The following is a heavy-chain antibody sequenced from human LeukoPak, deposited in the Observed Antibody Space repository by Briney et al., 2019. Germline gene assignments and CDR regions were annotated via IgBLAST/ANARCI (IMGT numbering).Heavy chain of an antibody. Sequence: PSETLSLTCTVSGGSISSSSYYWGWIRQPPGKGLEWIGSIYYSGSTYYNPSLKSRVTISVDTSKNQFSLKLSSVTAADTAVYYCAATWIQLWYYFDYWGQGTLVTVSS. CDR1: GGSISSSSYY. V-gene: IGHV4-39*01. CDR3: AATWIQLWYYFDY. D-gene: IGHD5-18*01. J-gene: IGHJ4*02. CDR2: IYYSGST.